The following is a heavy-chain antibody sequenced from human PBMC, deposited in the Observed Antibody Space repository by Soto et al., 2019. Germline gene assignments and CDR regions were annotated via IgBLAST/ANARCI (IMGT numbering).Heavy chain of an antibody. J-gene: IGHJ5*02. D-gene: IGHD2-21*01. V-gene: IGHV3-21*01. CDR3: ARALIHFGAAHFPFDP. Sequence: TGGSLRLSCAASGFTFSSYSMNWVRQAPGKGLDWVLSISSSSSYIYYADSVKGRFTISRDNAKNSLYLQMNSLRAEDTAVYYCARALIHFGAAHFPFDPWGQGTLVTVSS. CDR1: GFTFSSYS. CDR2: ISSSSSYI.